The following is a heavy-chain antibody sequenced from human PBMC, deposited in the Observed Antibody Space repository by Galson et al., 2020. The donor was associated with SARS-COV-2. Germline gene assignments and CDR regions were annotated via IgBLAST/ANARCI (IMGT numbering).Heavy chain of an antibody. Sequence: SETLSLTCTVSGGSISSYYWSWIRQPPGKGLEWIGYIYYSGSTNYNPSLKSRVTISVDTSKNQFSLKLSSVTAADTAVYYCARGGLRLGELSSPYYFDYWGQGTLVTVSS. V-gene: IGHV4-59*01. CDR1: GGSISSYY. CDR3: ARGGLRLGELSSPYYFDY. D-gene: IGHD3-16*02. CDR2: IYYSGST. J-gene: IGHJ4*02.